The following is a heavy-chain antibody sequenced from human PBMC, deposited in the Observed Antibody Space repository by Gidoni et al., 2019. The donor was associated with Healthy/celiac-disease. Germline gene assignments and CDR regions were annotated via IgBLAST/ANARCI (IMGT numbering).Heavy chain of an antibody. CDR3: ARGTRGGYYYDGMDV. J-gene: IGHJ6*02. CDR1: GGSFSGYY. V-gene: IGHV4-34*01. Sequence: QVQLQQWGAGLLKPSETLSLTCAVYGGSFSGYYWSWIRQPPGKGLEWIGEINHSVSTNYNPSLKSRVTISVDTSKDQFSLKLSSVTAADTAVYYCARGTRGGYYYDGMDVWGQGTTVTVS. CDR2: INHSVST.